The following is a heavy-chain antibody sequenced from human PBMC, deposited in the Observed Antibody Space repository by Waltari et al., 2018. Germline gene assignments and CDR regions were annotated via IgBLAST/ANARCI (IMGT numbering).Heavy chain of an antibody. Sequence: QVQLVQSGAEVQKPGASVKVSCQTSGYPFPAYYVHWVRQAPGQGPESVGWIDPNNGGTNYALKFQGRVTMSRDTSISTAYMELTSLRSDDTAVYYCARRGEMDVWGQGTTVTVSS. J-gene: IGHJ6*02. CDR2: IDPNNGGT. CDR1: GYPFPAYY. CDR3: ARRGEMDV. V-gene: IGHV1-2*02. D-gene: IGHD3-10*01.